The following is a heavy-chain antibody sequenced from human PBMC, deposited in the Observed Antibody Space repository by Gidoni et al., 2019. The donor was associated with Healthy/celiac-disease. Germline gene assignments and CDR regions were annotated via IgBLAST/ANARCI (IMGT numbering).Heavy chain of an antibody. CDR2: INHSGST. CDR1: GGSCSGYY. Sequence: QVQLQQRGAGLVKPSETLSLTCAVYGGSCSGYYWSWIRQPPGKGLEWIGEINHSGSTNYNPSLKSRVTISVDTSKNQFSLKLSSVTAADTAVYYCARLGPATYYYYGMDVWGQGTTVTVSS. CDR3: ARLGPATYYYYGMDV. V-gene: IGHV4-34*01. J-gene: IGHJ6*02.